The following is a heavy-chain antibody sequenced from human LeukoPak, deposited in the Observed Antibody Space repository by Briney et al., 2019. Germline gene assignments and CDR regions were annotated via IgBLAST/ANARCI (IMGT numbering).Heavy chain of an antibody. V-gene: IGHV4-4*07. D-gene: IGHD6-13*01. CDR1: GGSISSYY. Sequence: SETLSLTCTVSGGSISSYYWSWIRQPVGKGLEWIGRIYTSGSTNYNPSLKSRVTMSVDTSKNQFSLKLSSVTAADTAVYYCASPLAYSSRYYYYGMDVWGQGTTVTVSS. CDR2: IYTSGST. J-gene: IGHJ6*02. CDR3: ASPLAYSSRYYYYGMDV.